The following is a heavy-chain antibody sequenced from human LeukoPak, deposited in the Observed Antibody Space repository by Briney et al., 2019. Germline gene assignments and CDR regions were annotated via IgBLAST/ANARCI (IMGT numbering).Heavy chain of an antibody. CDR3: ARSPHKYSRSKDFDY. D-gene: IGHD6-6*01. J-gene: IGHJ4*02. CDR2: IYTSGST. Sequence: SETLSLTCTVSGGSISSYYWSWIRQPAGKGLEWIGRIYTSGSTNYNPSLKSRVTMSVDTSKNQFSLKLSSVTAADTAVYYCARSPHKYSRSKDFDYWGQGTLVTVSS. V-gene: IGHV4-4*07. CDR1: GGSISSYY.